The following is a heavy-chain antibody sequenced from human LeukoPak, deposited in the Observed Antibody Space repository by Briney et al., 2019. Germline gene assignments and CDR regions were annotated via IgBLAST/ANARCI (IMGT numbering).Heavy chain of an antibody. J-gene: IGHJ5*02. D-gene: IGHD5-18*01. CDR1: GFTFSSYA. V-gene: IGHV3-30*04. CDR2: ISYDGSNK. Sequence: GGSLRLSCAASGFTFSSYAVHWVRQAPGKGLEWVAVISYDGSNKYYAASVKGRFTISRDNSKNTLYLQMNSLRAEDTAVYFCASGKYRYGDNWFDPWGQGTLVTVSS. CDR3: ASGKYRYGDNWFDP.